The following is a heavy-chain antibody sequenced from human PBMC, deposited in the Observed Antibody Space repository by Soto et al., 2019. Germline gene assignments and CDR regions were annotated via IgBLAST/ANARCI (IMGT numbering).Heavy chain of an antibody. Sequence: QVQLVQSGAEVKKPGASVKVSCKASGYTFTSYGISWVRQAPGQGLEWMGWISAYNGNTNYAQKLQGRVTMTTDTSTSTADMELRSLRSDDTAVYYCARSSVYYYGSGSYMFDPWGQGTLVTVSS. CDR1: GYTFTSYG. V-gene: IGHV1-18*01. J-gene: IGHJ5*02. D-gene: IGHD3-10*01. CDR2: ISAYNGNT. CDR3: ARSSVYYYGSGSYMFDP.